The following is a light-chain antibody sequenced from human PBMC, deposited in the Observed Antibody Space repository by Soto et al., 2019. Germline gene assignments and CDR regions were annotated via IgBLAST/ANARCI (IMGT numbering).Light chain of an antibody. V-gene: IGKV1-5*03. J-gene: IGKJ1*01. CDR3: QQYYDYPWT. CDR1: QSISNW. Sequence: DIQMTQSPSTLSASVGDRVTITCRASQSISNWLAWYQQKPGKAPKLLIYKASSLESGVPPRFSGSGSGTEFTLTISSLQPDDFGRYYCQQYYDYPWTFGQGTKVDIK. CDR2: KAS.